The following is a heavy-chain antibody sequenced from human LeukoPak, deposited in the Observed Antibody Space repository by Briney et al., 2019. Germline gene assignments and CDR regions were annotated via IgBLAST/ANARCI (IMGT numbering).Heavy chain of an antibody. Sequence: SETLSLTCTVSGGSISSYYWSWIRQPPGKGLEWIGYIYYSGSTNCNPSLKSRVTISVDTSKNQFSLKLSSVTAADTAVYYCAREAKWELHNWFDPWGQGTLVTVSS. J-gene: IGHJ5*02. CDR3: AREAKWELHNWFDP. CDR1: GGSISSYY. D-gene: IGHD1-26*01. CDR2: IYYSGST. V-gene: IGHV4-59*01.